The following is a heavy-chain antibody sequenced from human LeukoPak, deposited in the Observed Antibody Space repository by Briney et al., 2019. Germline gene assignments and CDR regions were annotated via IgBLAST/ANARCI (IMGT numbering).Heavy chain of an antibody. D-gene: IGHD2-8*02. CDR2: IGTNGIST. CDR1: GFTFNTYA. CDR3: VKGQEVVYSPTFDS. Sequence: PVGSLRLYCSASGFTFNTYAIHWVRQAPGKRPEYVSSIGTNGISTYYADSVTGRFTISRDNSKNSLYLQMSSLRAEDTAVYYCVKGQEVVYSPTFDSWGQGTPVTVSS. J-gene: IGHJ4*02. V-gene: IGHV3-64D*09.